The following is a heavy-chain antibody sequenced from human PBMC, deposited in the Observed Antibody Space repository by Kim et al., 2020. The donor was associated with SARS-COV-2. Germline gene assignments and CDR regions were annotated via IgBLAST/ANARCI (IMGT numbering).Heavy chain of an antibody. CDR2: ISGSGGST. V-gene: IGHV3-23*01. D-gene: IGHD3-22*01. J-gene: IGHJ4*02. CDR3: AKEVYYYDSSGYPILPDY. Sequence: GGSLRLSCAASGFTFSSYAMSWVRQAPGKGLEWVSAISGSGGSTYYADSVKGRFTISRDNSKNTLYLQMNSLRAEDTAVYYCAKEVYYYDSSGYPILPDYWGQGTLVTVSS. CDR1: GFTFSSYA.